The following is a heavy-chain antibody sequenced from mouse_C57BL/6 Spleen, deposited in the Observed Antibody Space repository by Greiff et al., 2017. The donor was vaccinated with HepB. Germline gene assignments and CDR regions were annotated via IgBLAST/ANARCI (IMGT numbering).Heavy chain of an antibody. CDR1: GFSLTSYG. J-gene: IGHJ4*01. D-gene: IGHD2-12*01. Sequence: VQLKESGPGLVAPSQSLSITCTVSGFSLTSYGVHWVRQPPGKGLEWLVVIWSDGSTTYNSALKSRLSISKDNSKSQVFLKMNSLQTDDTAMYYCARHRPYEGYYAMDYWGQGTSVTVSS. CDR2: IWSDGST. CDR3: ARHRPYEGYYAMDY. V-gene: IGHV2-6-1*01.